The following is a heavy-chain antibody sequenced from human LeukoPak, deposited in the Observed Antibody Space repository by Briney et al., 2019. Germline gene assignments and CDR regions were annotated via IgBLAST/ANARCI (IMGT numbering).Heavy chain of an antibody. CDR1: GGSFSGYY. CDR2: IYTSGST. CDR3: ARDYLYSSSWAFDY. V-gene: IGHV4-4*07. Sequence: SETLSLTCAVYGGSFSGYYWSWIRQPPGKGLEWIGRIYTSGSTNYNPSLKSRVTMSVDTSKNQFSLKLSSVTAADTAVYYCARDYLYSSSWAFDYWGQGTLVTVSS. D-gene: IGHD6-13*01. J-gene: IGHJ4*02.